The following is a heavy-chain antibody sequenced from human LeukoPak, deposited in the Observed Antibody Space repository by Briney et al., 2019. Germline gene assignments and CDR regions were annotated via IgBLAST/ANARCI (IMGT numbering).Heavy chain of an antibody. V-gene: IGHV3-23*01. CDR1: GFTFSNYW. CDR3: ASHGSSSFSYL. J-gene: IGHJ4*02. D-gene: IGHD6-6*01. Sequence: GGSLRLSCAASGFTFSNYWMSWVRQAPGKGLEWVSAISGSGDITYYADSVKGRFTISRDNAKNSLYLQMNSLRAEDTAVYYCASHGSSSFSYLWGQGTLVTVSS. CDR2: ISGSGDIT.